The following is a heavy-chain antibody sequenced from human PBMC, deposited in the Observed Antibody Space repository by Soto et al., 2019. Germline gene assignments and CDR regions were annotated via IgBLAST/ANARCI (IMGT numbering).Heavy chain of an antibody. D-gene: IGHD3-3*01. V-gene: IGHV4-34*01. CDR3: ARGITIFGGGRRGFDP. CDR1: GGSFSGYY. J-gene: IGHJ5*02. CDR2: INHSGST. Sequence: SETLSLTWVVYGGSFSGYYWSWIRQPPGKGLEWIGEINHSGSTNYNPSLKSRVTISVDTSKNQFSLKLSSVTAADTAVYYCARGITIFGGGRRGFDPSGQGTRCTASS.